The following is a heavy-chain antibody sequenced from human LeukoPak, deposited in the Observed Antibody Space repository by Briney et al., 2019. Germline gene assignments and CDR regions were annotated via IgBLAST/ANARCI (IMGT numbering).Heavy chain of an antibody. Sequence: SSETLSLTCAVYGGSFSGYYWSWIRQPPGKGLEWIGEINHSGSTNYNPSLKSRVTISVDTSKNQFSLKLSSVTAADTAVYYCARGQLVVPAAISVNWFDPWGQGTLVTVSS. CDR2: INHSGST. V-gene: IGHV4-34*01. CDR3: ARGQLVVPAAISVNWFDP. D-gene: IGHD2-2*01. J-gene: IGHJ5*02. CDR1: GGSFSGYY.